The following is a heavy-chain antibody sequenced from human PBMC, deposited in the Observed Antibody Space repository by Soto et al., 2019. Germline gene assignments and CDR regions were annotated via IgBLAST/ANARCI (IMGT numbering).Heavy chain of an antibody. CDR3: ARDRQWGADDYC. J-gene: IGHJ4*02. Sequence: EVQLVESGGDLVQPGGSLRLSCAASGFTFSSYWMTWVRQAPGKGLEWVANIKEDESQKYYVGSVEGRFTISRDNAKNSLYLQMNSLRAEDTAVYYCARDRQWGADDYCWGQGTLVTVSS. V-gene: IGHV3-7*01. CDR2: IKEDESQK. CDR1: GFTFSSYW. D-gene: IGHD1-26*01.